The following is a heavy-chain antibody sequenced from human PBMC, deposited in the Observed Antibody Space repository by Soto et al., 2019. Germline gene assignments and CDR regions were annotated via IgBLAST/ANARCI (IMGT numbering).Heavy chain of an antibody. CDR1: GASISDYS. CDR3: ARQSVDNSTYEDH. CDR2: ISSTGNI. Sequence: SETLSLTCTVSGASISDYSWSWIRQTAGKGLEWMGRISSTGNIHYNPSFRSRFTMSIDTSRDQFSLRLTSVTAADTAVYYCARQSVDNSTYEDHWGQGTQVTVSS. V-gene: IGHV4-4*07. J-gene: IGHJ4*02. D-gene: IGHD4-4*01.